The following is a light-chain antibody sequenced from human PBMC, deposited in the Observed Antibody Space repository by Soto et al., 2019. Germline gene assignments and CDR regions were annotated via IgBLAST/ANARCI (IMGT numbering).Light chain of an antibody. J-gene: IGKJ4*01. CDR1: QSVSSSY. V-gene: IGKV3-20*01. CDR3: QQYDSSPS. CDR2: GAS. Sequence: EIVLTQSPGTLSLSPGERATLSCRASQSVSSSYLAWYQQNPGQAPRLLIYGASPRATGLPDRLSGSGSGTYFTLTISRLEPEDFAVYYCQQYDSSPSFGGGTKVAIK.